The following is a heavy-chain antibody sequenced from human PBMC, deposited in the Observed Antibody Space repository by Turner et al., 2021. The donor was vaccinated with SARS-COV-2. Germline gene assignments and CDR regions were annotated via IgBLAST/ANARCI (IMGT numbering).Heavy chain of an antibody. CDR3: ARHYGSGLDI. D-gene: IGHD3-10*01. CDR1: GDSISSDS. J-gene: IGHJ3*02. Sequence: QLQLQESGPGLVKPSETLSLTCTVSGDSISSDSWSWIRQPAGTGLEWIGRIYPTGSTNYNPSLKSRVTMSVDTSKNQFSLRLTSVTAADTAVYYCARHYGSGLDIWGQGTMVTVSS. CDR2: IYPTGST. V-gene: IGHV4-4*07.